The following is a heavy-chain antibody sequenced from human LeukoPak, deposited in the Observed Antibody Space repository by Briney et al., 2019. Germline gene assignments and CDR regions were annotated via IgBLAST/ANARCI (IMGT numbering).Heavy chain of an antibody. CDR1: GGTFSGYA. J-gene: IGHJ4*02. D-gene: IGHD3-22*01. CDR2: IIPIFGTS. CDR3: ARGYYYDSSGYYPGLYFDY. V-gene: IGHV1-69*06. Sequence: ASVTVSCKASGGTFSGYAINWVRQAPGQGLEWMGGIIPIFGTSNYAQRFQGRVTMTEDTSTDTAYMELSSLRSEDTAVYYCARGYYYDSSGYYPGLYFDYWGQGTLVTVSS.